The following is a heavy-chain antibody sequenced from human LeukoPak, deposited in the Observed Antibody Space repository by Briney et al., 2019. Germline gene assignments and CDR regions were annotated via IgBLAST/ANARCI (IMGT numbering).Heavy chain of an antibody. CDR3: ARGPGAGSGWWDYYYMDV. V-gene: IGHV4-61*01. CDR2: IYYSGST. Sequence: ASETLSLTCTVSGGSISSNSYYWRWIRQPPGKGLEWIGYIYYSGSTNYNPSLKSRVTISVDTSKNQFSLKLSSVTAADTAVYYCARGPGAGSGWWDYYYMDVWGKGTTVTVSS. CDR1: GGSISSNSYY. D-gene: IGHD6-19*01. J-gene: IGHJ6*03.